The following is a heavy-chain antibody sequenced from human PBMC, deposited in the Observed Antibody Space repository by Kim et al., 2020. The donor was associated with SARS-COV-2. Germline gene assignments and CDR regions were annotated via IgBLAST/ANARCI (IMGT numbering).Heavy chain of an antibody. J-gene: IGHJ6*02. CDR1: GGSFSGYY. V-gene: IGHV4-34*01. CDR3: VRGRRHCSSTNCYYGVDV. D-gene: IGHD2-2*01. Sequence: SETLSLTCDVYGGSFSGYYWSWIRQAPGKGLDWIGEIHHSGSTQYNPSLRSRVTISINTSKNQFSLKLSSVTAADTGVYYCVRGRRHCSSTNCYYGVDVWGQGTTVTVSS. CDR2: IHHSGST.